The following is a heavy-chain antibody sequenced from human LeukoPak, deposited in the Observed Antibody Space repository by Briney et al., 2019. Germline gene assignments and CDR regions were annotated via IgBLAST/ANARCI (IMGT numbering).Heavy chain of an antibody. CDR1: GGSISSSNW. D-gene: IGHD3-22*01. V-gene: IGHV4-4*02. CDR2: IYHSGST. CDR3: ARAPEGYDSSGYYYWFDP. Sequence: PSGTLSLTCAVSGGSISSSNWWSWVRQPPGKGLEWIGEIYHSGSTNYNPSLKSRVTISVDKSKNQFSLKLSSVTAADTAVYYCARAPEGYDSSGYYYWFDPWGQGTLVTVSS. J-gene: IGHJ5*02.